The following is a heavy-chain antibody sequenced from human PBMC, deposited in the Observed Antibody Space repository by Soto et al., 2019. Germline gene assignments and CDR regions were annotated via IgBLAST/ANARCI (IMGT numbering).Heavy chain of an antibody. J-gene: IGHJ5*02. D-gene: IGHD6-13*01. CDR1: VFTVSSYA. Sequence: PGGSLRLSCAASVFTVSSYAMSWVRQARGKGLEWVSAISGSGGSTYYADSVKGRFTISRDNSKNTLYLQMNSLRAEDTAVYYCAKDQGRIAAAGTLWFDPWGQGTLVTVSS. V-gene: IGHV3-23*01. CDR2: ISGSGGST. CDR3: AKDQGRIAAAGTLWFDP.